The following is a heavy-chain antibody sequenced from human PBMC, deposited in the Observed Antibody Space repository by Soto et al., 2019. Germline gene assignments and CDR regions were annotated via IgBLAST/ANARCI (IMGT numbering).Heavy chain of an antibody. CDR1: GGSISSGDYY. CDR2: IYYSGST. J-gene: IGHJ6*02. V-gene: IGHV4-30-4*01. Sequence: SETLSLTCTVSGGSISSGDYYWSWIRQPPGKGLEWIGYIYYSGSTYYNPSLKSRVTISVDTSKNQLSLKLSSVTAADTAVYYCARGRLPMTTVTKQAVAANYYGMDVWGQGTTVTGLL. D-gene: IGHD4-17*01. CDR3: ARGRLPMTTVTKQAVAANYYGMDV.